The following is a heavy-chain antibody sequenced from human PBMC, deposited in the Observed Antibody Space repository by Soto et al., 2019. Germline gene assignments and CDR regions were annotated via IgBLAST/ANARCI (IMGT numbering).Heavy chain of an antibody. Sequence: QVQLVQSGAEVKKPGASVKVFCKASGYTFTDYAIHRVRQAPGQRLELMGWIAPGNGNTKYSQNFQGRVTITRDTSATTAYMELSSLRSEDTAVYYCAKGSRMWTPDYWGQGTLVTVSS. CDR1: GYTFTDYA. J-gene: IGHJ4*02. CDR3: AKGSRMWTPDY. CDR2: IAPGNGNT. V-gene: IGHV1-3*01. D-gene: IGHD2-21*01.